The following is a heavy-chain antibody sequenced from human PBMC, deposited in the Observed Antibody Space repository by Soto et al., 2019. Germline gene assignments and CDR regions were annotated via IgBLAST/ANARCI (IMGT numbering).Heavy chain of an antibody. V-gene: IGHV3-23*01. CDR3: AKDLGLGVIAGYPHDC. J-gene: IGHJ4*02. Sequence: DVQLLDSGGGLVQPGGSLRLSCAASGFTFNNYAMSWVRQAPGKGLEWVSTIGVSGANTYYADSVKGRFTISRDDSKNTLYLQMNSLGAEDTAVYYCAKDLGLGVIAGYPHDCWGQGTLVTVSS. CDR1: GFTFNNYA. CDR2: IGVSGANT. D-gene: IGHD3-9*01.